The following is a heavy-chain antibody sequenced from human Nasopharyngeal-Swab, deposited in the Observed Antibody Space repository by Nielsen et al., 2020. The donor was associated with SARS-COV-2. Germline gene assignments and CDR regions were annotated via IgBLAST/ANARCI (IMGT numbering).Heavy chain of an antibody. CDR1: GFTFSSYA. CDR2: ISGSGGST. CDR3: AKPDKGTHDY. V-gene: IGHV3-23*01. J-gene: IGHJ4*02. D-gene: IGHD1-1*01. Sequence: GESLKISCAASGFTFSSYAMSWVRQAPGKGLEWVSAISGSGGSTYYADSVKGRFTISRDNSKNTLYLQVNSLRAEDTAVYYCAKPDKGTHDYWGQGTLVTVSS.